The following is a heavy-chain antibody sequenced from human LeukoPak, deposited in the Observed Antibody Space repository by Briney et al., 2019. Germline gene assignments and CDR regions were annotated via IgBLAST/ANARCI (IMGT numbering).Heavy chain of an antibody. V-gene: IGHV3-23*01. CDR2: ISGSGGST. D-gene: IGHD3-10*01. J-gene: IGHJ4*02. CDR3: AKTKQNYGSGSYFDY. CDR1: GGSFSGYY. Sequence: ETLSLTCAVYGGSFSGYYWSWVRQAPGKGLEWVSAISGSGGSTYYADSVKGRFTISRDNSKNTLYLQMNSLRAEDTAVYYCAKTKQNYGSGSYFDYWGQGTLVTVSS.